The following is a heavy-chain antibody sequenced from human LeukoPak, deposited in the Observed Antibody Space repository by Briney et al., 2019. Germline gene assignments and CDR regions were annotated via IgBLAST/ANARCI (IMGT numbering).Heavy chain of an antibody. Sequence: GRSLRLSCEASGFTFINYALHWVRQAPGRGLEWVAIISYEGGTNKYYADSVKGRFTTSRDNSKNTLYLQMNGLRGEDTAVYYCTRDWSAAGGFDYWGQGTLVTVSS. V-gene: IGHV3-30-3*01. CDR3: TRDWSAAGGFDY. D-gene: IGHD6-13*01. CDR1: GFTFINYA. CDR2: ISYEGGTNK. J-gene: IGHJ4*02.